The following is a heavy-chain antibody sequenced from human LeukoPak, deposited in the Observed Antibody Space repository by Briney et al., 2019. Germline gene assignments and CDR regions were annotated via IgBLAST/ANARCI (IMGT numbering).Heavy chain of an antibody. CDR1: GFSFWNYA. Sequence: PGGSLRLSCVASGFSFWNYAMSWVRQAPGKGLQWVSQISGTGGATWYAGFARDRFTISRDNSKKTLYLQMSGLRVEDTAMYYCVKDPRDTYGTNWFVCWGQGTLLIVSS. V-gene: IGHV3-23*01. CDR3: VKDPRDTYGTNWFVC. J-gene: IGHJ5*01. CDR2: ISGTGGAT. D-gene: IGHD2-21*01.